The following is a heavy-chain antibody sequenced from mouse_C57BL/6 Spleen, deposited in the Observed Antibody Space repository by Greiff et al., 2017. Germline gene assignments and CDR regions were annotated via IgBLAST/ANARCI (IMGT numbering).Heavy chain of an antibody. CDR1: GFSLTSYA. D-gene: IGHD2-3*01. J-gene: IGHJ1*03. CDR2: IWTGGGK. V-gene: IGHV2-9-1*01. CDR3: ARNSRWLPWYFDV. Sequence: VQVVESGPGLVAPSQSLSITCTVSGFSLTSYAISWVRQPPGKGLEWLGVIWTGGGKNYNSALKSRLSISKDNSKSQVFLKMNSQQTDDTARYYCARNSRWLPWYFDVWGTGTTVTVSS.